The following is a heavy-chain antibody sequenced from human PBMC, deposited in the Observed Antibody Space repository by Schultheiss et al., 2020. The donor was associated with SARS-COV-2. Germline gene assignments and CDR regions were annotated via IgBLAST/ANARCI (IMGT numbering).Heavy chain of an antibody. CDR1: GFTFSSYG. CDR2: FGTTPTFI. CDR3: VRDHRWSFDS. J-gene: IGHJ4*02. D-gene: IGHD2-15*01. V-gene: IGHV3-48*02. Sequence: GGSLRLSCAASGFTFSSYGMNWVRQAPGKGLEWLAYFGTTPTFIYYADSVKGRFTISRDNAKNSLSLQMNSLRDEDTAVYYCVRDHRWSFDSWGQGALVTVSS.